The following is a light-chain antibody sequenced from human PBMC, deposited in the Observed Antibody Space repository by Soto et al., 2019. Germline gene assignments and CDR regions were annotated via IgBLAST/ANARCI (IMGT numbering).Light chain of an antibody. CDR1: QSVSSNY. J-gene: IGKJ1*01. CDR3: QQYGSSPST. V-gene: IGKV3-20*01. Sequence: IVLTQSPVTLSLSPWEIATLSCSSSQSVSSNYITWYQQKPGQAPRRLIFGASSRATGIPDRFSGSGSGTDFTLTISRLEPEDFAVYYCQQYGSSPSTFGQGTKVDIK. CDR2: GAS.